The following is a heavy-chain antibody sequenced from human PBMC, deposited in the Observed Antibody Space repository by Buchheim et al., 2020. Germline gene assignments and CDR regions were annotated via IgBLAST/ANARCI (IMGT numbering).Heavy chain of an antibody. J-gene: IGHJ4*02. D-gene: IGHD4-17*01. Sequence: EVLLVESGGGLAQPGGSLRLSCAASGFTLSSHWMHWVRQGPGKGLLWVSRINSHGSSTNYADTVKGRYTISRDNAKKMLYLQMDSLRAEDTGVYYCARGFYGEYAFDYWGQGTL. CDR3: ARGFYGEYAFDY. CDR2: INSHGSST. CDR1: GFTLSSHW. V-gene: IGHV3-74*01.